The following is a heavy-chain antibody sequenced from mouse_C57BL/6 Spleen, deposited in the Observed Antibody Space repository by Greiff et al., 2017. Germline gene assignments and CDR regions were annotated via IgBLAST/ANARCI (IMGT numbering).Heavy chain of an antibody. J-gene: IGHJ4*01. CDR3: ARDNYYEDSALDY. Sequence: EVQLLQSGADLVKPGRSLKLSCTASGFTFSSYCMPWVRQTPEKGLEWVANISSGGSYTYYPAILKGRFIISRDNAKNILYLQMSSLTSEDTATYDCARDNYYEDSALDYWGQGTSVTVSS. CDR1: GFTFSSYC. V-gene: IGHV5-6*01. D-gene: IGHD1-1*02. CDR2: ISSGGSYT.